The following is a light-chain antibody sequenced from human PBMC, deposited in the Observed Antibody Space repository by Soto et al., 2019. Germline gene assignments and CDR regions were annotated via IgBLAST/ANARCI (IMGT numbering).Light chain of an antibody. J-gene: IGKJ1*01. CDR1: QSISSD. CDR3: QQYNNWPPWT. CDR2: GAS. Sequence: EVVMTQSPATLSVSPGERATLSCRDSQSISSDLAWYQQKPGQAPRLLIYGASTRASDIPARFSGSGSGTECTLTISSLQSEDFAVYYCQQYNNWPPWTFGQGTKVEFK. V-gene: IGKV3-15*01.